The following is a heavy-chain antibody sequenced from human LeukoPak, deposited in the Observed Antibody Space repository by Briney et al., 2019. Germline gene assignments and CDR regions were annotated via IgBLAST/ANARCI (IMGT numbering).Heavy chain of an antibody. V-gene: IGHV3-23*01. CDR3: AKDEAAGTYWFDP. D-gene: IGHD6-13*01. J-gene: IGHJ5*02. CDR2: ISGSGGST. Sequence: GGSLRLSCAASGFTFDDYAMHWVRHAPGKGLEWVSAISGSGGSTYYADSVKGRFTISRVNSKNTLYLQMNSLRAEDTAVYYCAKDEAAGTYWFDPWGQGTLVTVSS. CDR1: GFTFDDYA.